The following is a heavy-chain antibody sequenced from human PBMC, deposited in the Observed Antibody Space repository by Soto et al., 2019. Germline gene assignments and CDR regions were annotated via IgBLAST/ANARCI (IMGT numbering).Heavy chain of an antibody. Sequence: ASVKVSCKASGYTFTSYGISWVRQAPGQGLEWMGWTSAYNGDTNYAQKLHGRVTMTTDTSTSTAYMELRSLRSDDTAVYYCARGVYGGYYFDFWGPGTLVTVSS. J-gene: IGHJ4*02. CDR3: ARGVYGGYYFDF. CDR1: GYTFTSYG. V-gene: IGHV1-18*01. D-gene: IGHD2-15*01. CDR2: TSAYNGDT.